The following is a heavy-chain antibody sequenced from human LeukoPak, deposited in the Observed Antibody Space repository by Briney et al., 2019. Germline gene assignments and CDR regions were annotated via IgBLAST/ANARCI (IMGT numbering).Heavy chain of an antibody. CDR2: ISPSGGST. V-gene: IGHV3-23*01. J-gene: IGHJ6*03. Sequence: GGTLRLSCAASGFTFTSYSMSWVRQAPGKGLEWVSAISPSGGSTYYADSVKGRFTISRDNSKNTLYLQMNSLRAEDTAVYYCARVGSEAASYYYYYMDVWGKGTTVTVSS. D-gene: IGHD3-10*01. CDR3: ARVGSEAASYYYYYMDV. CDR1: GFTFTSYS.